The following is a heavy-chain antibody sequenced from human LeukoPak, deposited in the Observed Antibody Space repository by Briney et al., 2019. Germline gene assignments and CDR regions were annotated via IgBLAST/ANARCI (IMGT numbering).Heavy chain of an antibody. CDR2: IYPGDSDT. CDR3: ARREGYGEFDY. CDR1: GYSFTSYW. D-gene: IGHD4-17*01. Sequence: GGSLKISCKGSGYSFTSYWIGWVRQMPGKGLEWMGIIYPGDSDTRYSPYFQGQVTISADKSINTAYLKWSSLNASDTAIYYCARREGYGEFDYWGQGTLVTVSS. J-gene: IGHJ4*02. V-gene: IGHV5-51*01.